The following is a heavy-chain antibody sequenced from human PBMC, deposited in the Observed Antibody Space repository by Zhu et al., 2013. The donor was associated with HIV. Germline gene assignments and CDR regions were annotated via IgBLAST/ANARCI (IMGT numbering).Heavy chain of an antibody. D-gene: IGHD2-21*02. J-gene: IGHJ6*02. V-gene: IGHV1-69*01. CDR2: IIPIFGTA. CDR1: GGTFSSYA. Sequence: QVQLVQSGAEVKKPGSSVKVSCKASGGTFSSYAISWVRQAPGQGLEWMGGIIPIFGTANYAQKFQGRVTITADESTSTAYMELSSLRSEDTAVYYCARDLSRCGGDCRDYYYYGMDVWGQGTTVTVSS. CDR3: ARDLSRCGGDCRDYYYYGMDV.